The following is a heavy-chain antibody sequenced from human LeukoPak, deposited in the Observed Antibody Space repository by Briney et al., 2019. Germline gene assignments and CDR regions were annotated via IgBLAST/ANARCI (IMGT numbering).Heavy chain of an antibody. Sequence: GESLRLSCAASGFTFSSYSMNWVRQAPGKGLEWVSSISSSSSYIYYADSVKGRFTISRDNAKNSLYLQMNSLRAEDTAVYYCARAGGATGHDAFDIWGQGTMVTVSS. CDR1: GFTFSSYS. V-gene: IGHV3-21*01. J-gene: IGHJ3*02. CDR2: ISSSSSYI. D-gene: IGHD5-24*01. CDR3: ARAGGATGHDAFDI.